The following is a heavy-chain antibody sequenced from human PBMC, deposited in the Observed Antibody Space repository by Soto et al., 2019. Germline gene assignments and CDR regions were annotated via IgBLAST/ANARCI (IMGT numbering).Heavy chain of an antibody. CDR1: GFTFGDYA. CDR3: TKGAWEILVVPAAMFPDY. J-gene: IGHJ4*01. V-gene: IGHV3-49*03. D-gene: IGHD2-2*01. Sequence: GGSLRLSCTASGFTFGDYAMSWFRQAPGKGLEWVGFIRSKAYGGTTEYAASVKGRFTISRDDSKSIAYLQMNSLKTEDTAVYYCTKGAWEILVVPAAMFPDYWGQGTLVTVSS. CDR2: IRSKAYGGTT.